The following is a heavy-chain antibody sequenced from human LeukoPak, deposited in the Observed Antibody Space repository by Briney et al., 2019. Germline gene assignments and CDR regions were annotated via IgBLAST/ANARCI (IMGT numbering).Heavy chain of an antibody. J-gene: IGHJ4*02. D-gene: IGHD2-8*01. CDR3: ARVMVGTRAGYFDY. CDR1: EFSFSNNY. CDR2: IYSDGYT. Sequence: GGSLRLSCAGSEFSFSNNYMSWVRQAPGKGLEWVSVIYSDGYTSYAESVKGRFTISRDNSKNTLYLHMNSLRAEDTAVYYCARVMVGTRAGYFDYWGQGTLVTVSS. V-gene: IGHV3-53*01.